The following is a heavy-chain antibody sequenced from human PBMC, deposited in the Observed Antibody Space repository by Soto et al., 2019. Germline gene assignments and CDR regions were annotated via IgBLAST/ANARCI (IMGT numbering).Heavy chain of an antibody. Sequence: QVQLVESGGGVVQPGRSLRLSCAASGFTFSSYAMHWVRQAPGKGLEWVAVISYDGSNKYYADSVKGRFTISRDNSKNTLYLQMNSLRAEDTAVYYCARDHSITMIVAVITQYYFDYWGQGTLVTVSS. J-gene: IGHJ4*02. V-gene: IGHV3-30-3*01. CDR1: GFTFSSYA. CDR3: ARDHSITMIVAVITQYYFDY. D-gene: IGHD3-22*01. CDR2: ISYDGSNK.